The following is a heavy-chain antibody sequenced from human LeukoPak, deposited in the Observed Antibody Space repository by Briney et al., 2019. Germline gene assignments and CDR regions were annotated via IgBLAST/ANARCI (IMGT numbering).Heavy chain of an antibody. V-gene: IGHV3-9*01. CDR3: AKDGNYYDSSGYYNY. D-gene: IGHD3-22*01. CDR1: GFTFDDYA. J-gene: IGHJ4*02. Sequence: GGSLRFSCAASGFTFDDYAMHWVRQAPGKGLEWVSGISWNSGSIGYADSVKGRFTISRDNAKNSLYLQMNSLRAEDTALYYCAKDGNYYDSSGYYNYWGQGTLVTVSS. CDR2: ISWNSGSI.